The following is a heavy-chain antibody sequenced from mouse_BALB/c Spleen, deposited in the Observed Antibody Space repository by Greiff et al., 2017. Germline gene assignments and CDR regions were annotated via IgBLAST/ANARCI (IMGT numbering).Heavy chain of an antibody. CDR1: GFTFNTYA. V-gene: IGHV10-1*02. Sequence: EVQLVESGGGLVQPKGSLKLSCAASGFTFNTYAMNWVRQAPGKGLEWVARIRSKSNNYATYYADSVKDRFTISRDDSQSMLYLQMNNLKTEDTAMYYCVRHGYDEAWCAYWGQGTLVTVSA. J-gene: IGHJ3*01. CDR2: IRSKSNNYAT. CDR3: VRHGYDEAWCAY. D-gene: IGHD2-2*01.